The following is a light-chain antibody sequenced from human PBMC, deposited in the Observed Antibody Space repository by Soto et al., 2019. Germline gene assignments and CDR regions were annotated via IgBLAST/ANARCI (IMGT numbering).Light chain of an antibody. V-gene: IGKV1-39*01. CDR1: QSINTY. Sequence: DIQMTQSPSSLSASVGDRVTITCRASQSINTYLNWYQQKPGKAPKLLISAASSLQSGVPARFSGSGSGTDFTLIISSVQPEDFATFYCEQSYGSPPTFVQGTKVDIK. CDR2: AAS. J-gene: IGKJ1*01. CDR3: EQSYGSPPT.